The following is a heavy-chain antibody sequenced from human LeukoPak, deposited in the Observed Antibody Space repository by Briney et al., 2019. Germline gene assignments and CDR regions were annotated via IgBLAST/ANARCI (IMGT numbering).Heavy chain of an antibody. CDR2: ITRSGST. CDR1: GGSFSDYY. Sequence: PSETLSLTCGVHGGSFSDYYLSWIRQPPGKGLEWVGEITRSGSTNFKPSLKSPLPILVATPKKQFSLKFSSMPAADTAVYYCARGDYYDRAFDIWGQGTMVTVSS. J-gene: IGHJ3*02. V-gene: IGHV4-34*01. CDR3: ARGDYYDRAFDI. D-gene: IGHD3-22*01.